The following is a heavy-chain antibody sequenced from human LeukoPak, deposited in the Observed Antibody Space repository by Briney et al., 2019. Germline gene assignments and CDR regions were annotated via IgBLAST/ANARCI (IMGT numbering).Heavy chain of an antibody. CDR3: ARPRDGYTRGAFDY. J-gene: IGHJ4*02. D-gene: IGHD5-24*01. V-gene: IGHV3-30-3*01. CDR2: ISYDGSDK. CDR1: GFTFSNYA. Sequence: GGSLRLSCAAYGFTFSNYAMHWVRQAPGKGLEWVAVISYDGSDKYYADSVKGRFTISRDDSKSTLYVQMNSLRAEDTAVYYCARPRDGYTRGAFDYWGQGTLVTVSS.